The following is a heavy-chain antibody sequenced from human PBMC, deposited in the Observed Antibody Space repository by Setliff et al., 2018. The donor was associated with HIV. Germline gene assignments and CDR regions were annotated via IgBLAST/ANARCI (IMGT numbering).Heavy chain of an antibody. Sequence: ASVKVSCKASGGTLSSNAISWVRQAPGQGLEWMGGIIPLYGTPDFAQKFQGRLIISVDEATSTAYMELSSLRSEDTAVYFCARDRGSRSSNYYGPSGYWGQGTQVTVPQ. CDR2: IIPLYGTP. J-gene: IGHJ4*02. D-gene: IGHD3-16*01. CDR3: ARDRGSRSSNYYGPSGY. V-gene: IGHV1-69*13. CDR1: GGTLSSNA.